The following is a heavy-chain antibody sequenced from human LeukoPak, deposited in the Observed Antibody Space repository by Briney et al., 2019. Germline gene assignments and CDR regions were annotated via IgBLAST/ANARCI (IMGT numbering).Heavy chain of an antibody. CDR2: IYYSGST. D-gene: IGHD5-18*01. Sequence: PSETLSLTCTVSGGSISSYYWSWIRQPPGKGLEWIGYIYYSGSTNYNPSLKSRVTISVDTSKNQFSLKLSSVTAADTAVYYCARVHPGYSYGFDYWGQGTLVTVSS. CDR3: ARVHPGYSYGFDY. J-gene: IGHJ4*02. CDR1: GGSISSYY. V-gene: IGHV4-59*01.